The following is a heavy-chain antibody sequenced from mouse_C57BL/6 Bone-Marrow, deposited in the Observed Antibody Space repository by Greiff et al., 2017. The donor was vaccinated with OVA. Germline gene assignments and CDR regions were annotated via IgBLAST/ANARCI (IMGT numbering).Heavy chain of an antibody. CDR1: GYTFTSSG. Sequence: VKLVESGAELARPGASVKLSCKASGYTFTSSGISWVKQRTGQGLEWIGAIYPRRCNTYYNEQFKGKATLTADKSSSTAYMELRSLTSEDSAVYFCARFDYWGQGTLVTVSA. CDR2: IYPRRCNT. J-gene: IGHJ3*01. CDR3: ARFDY. V-gene: IGHV1-81*01.